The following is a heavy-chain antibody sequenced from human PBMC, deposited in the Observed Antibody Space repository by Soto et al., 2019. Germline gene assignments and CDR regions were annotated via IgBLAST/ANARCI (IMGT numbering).Heavy chain of an antibody. J-gene: IGHJ4*02. CDR1: GFTFSSYA. Sequence: GGSRRLSCGASGFTFSSYAMHWVRQAPGKGLEWVAVISYDGSNKYYADSVKGRFTISRDNSKNTLYLQMNSLRAEDTAVYYCARDLEYSYGYDFDYWGQGTLVTVSS. V-gene: IGHV3-30-3*01. CDR3: ARDLEYSYGYDFDY. D-gene: IGHD5-18*01. CDR2: ISYDGSNK.